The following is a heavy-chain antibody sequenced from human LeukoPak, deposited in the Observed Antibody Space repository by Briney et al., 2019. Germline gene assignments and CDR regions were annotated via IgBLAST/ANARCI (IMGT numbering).Heavy chain of an antibody. J-gene: IGHJ3*02. Sequence: GGSLRLSCAASGFTFSDYYMSWIRQAPGEGLEWVSYISSSGSTIYYADSVKGRFTTSRDNAKNSLYLQMNSLRAEDTAVYYCARRDARWLQVDAFDIWGQGTMVTVSS. V-gene: IGHV3-11*01. CDR1: GFTFSDYY. CDR2: ISSSGSTI. D-gene: IGHD5-24*01. CDR3: ARRDARWLQVDAFDI.